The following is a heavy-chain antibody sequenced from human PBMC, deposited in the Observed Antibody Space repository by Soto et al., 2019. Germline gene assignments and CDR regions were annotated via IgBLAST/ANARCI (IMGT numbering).Heavy chain of an antibody. Sequence: ASVKVSCKASGYSFNTYAISWVRQAPGQGLEWMGWISAYNGHTDYAQKFQGRVTMTTDTSTNTVSMELRGLTSDDTAAYYCARGRTWGARDFDYWGQGTLVTVSS. CDR2: ISAYNGHT. CDR1: GYSFNTYA. V-gene: IGHV1-18*01. CDR3: ARGRTWGARDFDY. D-gene: IGHD3-16*01. J-gene: IGHJ4*02.